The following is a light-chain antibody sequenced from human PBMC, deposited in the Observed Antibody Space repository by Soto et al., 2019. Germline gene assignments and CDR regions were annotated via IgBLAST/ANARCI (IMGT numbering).Light chain of an antibody. V-gene: IGKV3-11*01. Sequence: EVVLTQSPATLSLSPGEGATLSCRSSRNVGLSFAWYQQKPGRAPRLLIHTASFRATGVPARFSGSGSNTDFTLTISSLEPEDVAVYYCQERGAWPRATFGEGTKV. J-gene: IGKJ4*01. CDR3: QERGAWPRAT. CDR1: RNVGLS. CDR2: TAS.